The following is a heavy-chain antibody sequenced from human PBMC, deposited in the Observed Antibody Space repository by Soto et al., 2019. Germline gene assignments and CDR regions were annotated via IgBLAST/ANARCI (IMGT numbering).Heavy chain of an antibody. CDR1: GGTFRRFA. CDR2: IIPILHTA. D-gene: IGHD1-1*01. J-gene: IGHJ4*02. Sequence: SVKVSCKASGGTFRRFAISWVRQAPGQGLEWMGGIIPILHTADYAQKFQGKVTITADESTSTAYLELSSLRSDDTAVYYFARENMVTHGMDFWGQGTLVTVSS. V-gene: IGHV1-69*13. CDR3: ARENMVTHGMDF.